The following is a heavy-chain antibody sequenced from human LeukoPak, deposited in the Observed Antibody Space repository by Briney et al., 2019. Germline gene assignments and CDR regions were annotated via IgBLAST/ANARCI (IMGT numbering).Heavy chain of an antibody. V-gene: IGHV4-39*02. J-gene: IGHJ4*02. CDR1: GGSISSSSYY. CDR2: IYYSGST. D-gene: IGHD3-10*01. CDR3: ARETYYYGSGSRNFDY. Sequence: SGPGLVKPSETLSLTCTVSGGSISSSSYYWGWIRQPPGKGLEWIGSIYYSGSTYYNPPLKSRVTISVDTSKNQFSLKLSSVTAADTAVYYCARETYYYGSGSRNFDYWGQGTLVTVSS.